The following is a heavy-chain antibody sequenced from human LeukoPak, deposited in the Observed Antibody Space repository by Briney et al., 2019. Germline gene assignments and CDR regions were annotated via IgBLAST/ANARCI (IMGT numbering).Heavy chain of an antibody. D-gene: IGHD4-11*01. CDR1: GGTFSSYA. CDR3: ASDDYSNWFDP. Sequence: GSSVKVSCKASGGTFSSYAISWVRQAPGQGLEWMGGIIPIFGTANYAQKFQGRVTITRDTSASTAYMELSSLRSEDTAVYYCASDDYSNWFDPWGQGTLVTVSS. V-gene: IGHV1-69*05. CDR2: IIPIFGTA. J-gene: IGHJ5*02.